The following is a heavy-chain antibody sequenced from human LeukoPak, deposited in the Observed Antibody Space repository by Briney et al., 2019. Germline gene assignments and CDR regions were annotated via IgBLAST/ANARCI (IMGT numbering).Heavy chain of an antibody. V-gene: IGHV3-7*01. Sequence: GGSLRLSCAASGFTFSGYWMSWVRQAPGKGLEWVSNIKEGGSEKYYVDSVKGRFTISRDNAKNSLYLQMNSLRAEDTAVYYCARDVDTAMPTGDAFDIWGQGTMVTVSS. CDR1: GFTFSGYW. CDR2: IKEGGSEK. CDR3: ARDVDTAMPTGDAFDI. D-gene: IGHD5-18*01. J-gene: IGHJ3*02.